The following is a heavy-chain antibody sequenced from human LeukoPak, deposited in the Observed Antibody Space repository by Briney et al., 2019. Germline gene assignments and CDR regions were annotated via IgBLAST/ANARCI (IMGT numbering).Heavy chain of an antibody. CDR3: ARLNVRPAMIRGVLDY. CDR2: IYTSGST. V-gene: IGHV4-61*02. J-gene: IGHJ4*02. CDR1: GGSISSGSYY. Sequence: PSQTLSLTCTVSGGSISSGSYYWSWIRQPAGKGLEWIGRIYTSGSTNYNPSLKSRVTISVDTSKNQFSLKLSSVTAADTALYYCARLNVRPAMIRGVLDYWGQGTLVTVSS. D-gene: IGHD3-10*01.